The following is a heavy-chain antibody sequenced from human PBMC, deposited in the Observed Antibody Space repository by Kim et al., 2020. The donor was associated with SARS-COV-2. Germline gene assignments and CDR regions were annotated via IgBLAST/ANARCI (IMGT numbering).Heavy chain of an antibody. D-gene: IGHD6-13*01. Sequence: YADSVKGRFTISRDNAKNTLYLQMNSLRAEDTAVYYCARGGKYSSSCYSYWGQGTLVTVSS. V-gene: IGHV3-74*01. CDR3: ARGGKYSSSCYSY. J-gene: IGHJ4*02.